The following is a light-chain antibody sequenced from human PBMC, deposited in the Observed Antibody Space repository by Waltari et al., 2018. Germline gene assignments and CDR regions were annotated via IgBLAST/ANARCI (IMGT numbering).Light chain of an antibody. J-gene: IGKJ2*01. CDR2: GAS. CDR1: QSVSSN. V-gene: IGKV3-15*01. Sequence: ETVMTQSPATLSVSPGDRATLSCRASQSVSSNLAWYQQKPGQAPRLLIYGASTRATGIPARFSGSGSGTEFTLTISSLQSEDFAVYYCQQYNNWPPRYTFGQGTKLEI. CDR3: QQYNNWPPRYT.